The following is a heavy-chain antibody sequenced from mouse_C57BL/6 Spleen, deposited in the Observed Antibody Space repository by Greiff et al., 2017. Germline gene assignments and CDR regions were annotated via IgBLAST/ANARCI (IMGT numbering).Heavy chain of an antibody. CDR3: ARGAYYGSSWDY. CDR2: IDPSDSYT. V-gene: IGHV1-69*01. Sequence: QVQLQQPGAELVMPGASVKLSCKASGYTFTSYWMHWVKQRPGQGLEWIGEIDPSDSYTNYNQKFKGKSTLTVDKSSSTAYMQLSSLTSEDSAVYYCARGAYYGSSWDYWGQGTTLTVSS. J-gene: IGHJ2*01. CDR1: GYTFTSYW. D-gene: IGHD1-1*01.